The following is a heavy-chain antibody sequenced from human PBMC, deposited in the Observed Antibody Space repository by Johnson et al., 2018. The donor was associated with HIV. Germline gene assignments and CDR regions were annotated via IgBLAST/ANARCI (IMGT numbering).Heavy chain of an antibody. CDR1: GFTFSSYG. CDR3: AKGIVVGVRAFDI. J-gene: IGHJ3*02. V-gene: IGHV3-30*02. Sequence: QMLLVESGGGVVQPGGSLRLSCAASGFTFSSYGMHWVRQAPGKGLEWVAFIRYDGSNKYYADSVKGRFTISRDNSKNTLYLQMNSLRAEDTAVYYCAKGIVVGVRAFDIWGQGTMVTGSS. D-gene: IGHD3-22*01. CDR2: IRYDGSNK.